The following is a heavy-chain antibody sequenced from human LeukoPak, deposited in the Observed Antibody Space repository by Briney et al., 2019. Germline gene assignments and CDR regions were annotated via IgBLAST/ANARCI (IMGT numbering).Heavy chain of an antibody. CDR3: ARGGDIVVVVAAMWGAFDI. V-gene: IGHV3-30*04. CDR2: ISYDGSNK. Sequence: PGGSLRLSCAASGFTFSSYAMHWVRQAPGKGLEWVAVISYDGSNKYYADSVKGRFTISRDNSKNTLYLQMNSLRAEDTAVYYCARGGDIVVVVAAMWGAFDIWGQGTMVTASS. D-gene: IGHD2-15*01. J-gene: IGHJ3*02. CDR1: GFTFSSYA.